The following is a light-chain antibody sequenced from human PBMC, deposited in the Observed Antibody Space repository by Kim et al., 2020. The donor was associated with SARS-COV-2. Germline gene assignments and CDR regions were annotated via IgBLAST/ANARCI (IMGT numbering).Light chain of an antibody. Sequence: AIQLTQSPSSLSASVGDRVIITCRASQGISSALAWYQQKPGKVPKLLIYDASRLESGAPSRFSGSGSGTDFTLTISSLQPEDFATYFCQQFNIYPLTFGGGTKVDIK. J-gene: IGKJ4*01. CDR2: DAS. CDR1: QGISSA. CDR3: QQFNIYPLT. V-gene: IGKV1-13*02.